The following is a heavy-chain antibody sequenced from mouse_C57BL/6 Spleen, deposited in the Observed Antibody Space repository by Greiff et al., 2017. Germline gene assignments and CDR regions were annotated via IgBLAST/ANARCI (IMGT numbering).Heavy chain of an antibody. J-gene: IGHJ1*03. V-gene: IGHV1-62-2*01. D-gene: IGHD2-5*01. CDR3: ARHEDKEGSKRYFDV. CDR1: GYTFTEYT. CDR2: FYPGSGSI. Sequence: VQRVESGAELVKPGASVKLSCKASGYTFTEYTIHWVKQRSGQGLVWIGWFYPGSGSIKYNEKFKDNATFTADKSSSTVYMELSRLTSEDSAVYFCARHEDKEGSKRYFDVWGTGTTVTVSS.